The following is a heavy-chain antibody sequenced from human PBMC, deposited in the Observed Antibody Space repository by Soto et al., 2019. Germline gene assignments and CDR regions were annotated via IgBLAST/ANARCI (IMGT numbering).Heavy chain of an antibody. Sequence: GGSLRLSCVGSGFTFSTYSTNWVRQAPGKGLEWVSSISSRSDIYYADSVKGRFTISRDNAKNSVSLQMNSLRAEDTAVYYCAREYTAWPLAYGLDVWGQGTTVTVSS. CDR1: GFTFSTYS. J-gene: IGHJ6*02. D-gene: IGHD2-2*02. CDR2: ISSRSDI. CDR3: AREYTAWPLAYGLDV. V-gene: IGHV3-21*01.